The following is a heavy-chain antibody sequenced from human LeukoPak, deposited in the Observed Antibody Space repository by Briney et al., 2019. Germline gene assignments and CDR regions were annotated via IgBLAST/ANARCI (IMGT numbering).Heavy chain of an antibody. CDR2: IIPIFGTA. V-gene: IGHV1-69*13. J-gene: IGHJ6*02. Sequence: ASVKVSCKASGGTFSSYAISWVRQAPGQGLEWMGGIIPIFGTANYAQKFQGRVTITADESTSTAYMELSSLRSEDTAVYYCASRYDDISTGTYGMDVWGQGTTVTVSS. CDR3: ASRYDDISTGTYGMDV. D-gene: IGHD3-9*01. CDR1: GGTFSSYA.